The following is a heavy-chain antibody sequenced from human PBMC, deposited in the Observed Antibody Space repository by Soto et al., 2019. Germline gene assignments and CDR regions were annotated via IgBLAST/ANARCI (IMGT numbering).Heavy chain of an antibody. V-gene: IGHV4-59*08. D-gene: IGHD3-3*01. J-gene: IGHJ4*02. Sequence: SETLSLTCSVSGASISPYYWAWIRQPPGKGLEWIGYIYYSGSTNYNPSLKSRVTISVDTSRNQFSLRLTSVTAADTAVYYCARLGGYYQALDSWGQGTLVTVSS. CDR2: IYYSGST. CDR3: ARLGGYYQALDS. CDR1: GASISPYY.